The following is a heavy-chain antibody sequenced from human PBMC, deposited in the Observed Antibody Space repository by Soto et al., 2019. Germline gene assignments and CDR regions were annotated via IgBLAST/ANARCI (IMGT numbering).Heavy chain of an antibody. J-gene: IGHJ4*02. D-gene: IGHD5-18*01. CDR2: IWYDGSNK. Sequence: GGSLRLPCAASGFTFSSYGMHWVRQAPGKGLEWVAVIWYDGSNKYYADSVKGRFTISRDNSKNTLYLQMNSLRAEDTAVYYCAKDGLGAYSYGSYYFDYWGQGTLVTVSS. V-gene: IGHV3-33*06. CDR1: GFTFSSYG. CDR3: AKDGLGAYSYGSYYFDY.